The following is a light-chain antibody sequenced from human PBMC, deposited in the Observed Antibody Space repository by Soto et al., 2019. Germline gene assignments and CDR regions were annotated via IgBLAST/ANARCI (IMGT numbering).Light chain of an antibody. V-gene: IGKV3-11*01. CDR1: QSVSSY. CDR2: DAS. Sequence: EIVLTQSPATLSLSPGERATLSCRASQSVSSYLAWYQQKPGQAPRLLIYDASNRATGIPARFSGSGSGTDFTLTISSLEPEDFAVYYCQQRSNWRFVQGTKLVIK. J-gene: IGKJ2*01. CDR3: QQRSNWR.